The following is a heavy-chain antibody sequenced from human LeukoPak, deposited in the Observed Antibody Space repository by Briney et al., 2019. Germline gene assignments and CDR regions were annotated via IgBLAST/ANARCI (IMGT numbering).Heavy chain of an antibody. CDR3: ARDVSPEGGARGTFDP. V-gene: IGHV3-33*01. Sequence: GGSLRLSCAASGFTFSSYGMHWVRQAPGKGLEWVAVIWYDGSNKYYADSVKGRFTISRDNSKNTLYLQMNSLRAEDTAVYYCARDVSPEGGARGTFDPWGQGTLVTVSS. CDR2: IWYDGSNK. D-gene: IGHD3-16*01. J-gene: IGHJ5*02. CDR1: GFTFSSYG.